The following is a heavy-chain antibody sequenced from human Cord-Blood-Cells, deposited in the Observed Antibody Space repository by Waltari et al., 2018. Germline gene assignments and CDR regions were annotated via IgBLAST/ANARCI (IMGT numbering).Heavy chain of an antibody. Sequence: QLQLQESGPGLVKPSETLSLTCTVSGGSISSSSYYWGWIRQPPGKGLDWIGDLYYSGSPNTNPSRKGRVTIAVDTSKNQFSLKLSSVTAADTAVYYCARSLYCGGDCYWYFDLWGRGTLVTVSS. D-gene: IGHD2-21*01. J-gene: IGHJ2*01. CDR2: LYYSGSP. V-gene: IGHV4-39*01. CDR3: ARSLYCGGDCYWYFDL. CDR1: GGSISSSSYY.